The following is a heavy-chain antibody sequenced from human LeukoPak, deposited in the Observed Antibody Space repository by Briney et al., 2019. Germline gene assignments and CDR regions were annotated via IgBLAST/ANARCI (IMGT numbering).Heavy chain of an antibody. Sequence: PGGSLRLSCAASGFTFSSYAMHWVRQAPGKGLEYVSAISSNGGSTYYANSVKGRFTISRDNSKDTLYLQMNSLRAEDTAVYYCARGVGAIINPFDYWGQGTLVTVSS. J-gene: IGHJ4*02. CDR2: ISSNGGST. D-gene: IGHD1-26*01. V-gene: IGHV3-64*01. CDR3: ARGVGAIINPFDY. CDR1: GFTFSSYA.